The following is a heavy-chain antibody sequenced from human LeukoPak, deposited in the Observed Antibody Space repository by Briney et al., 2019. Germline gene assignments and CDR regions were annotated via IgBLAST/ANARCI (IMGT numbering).Heavy chain of an antibody. CDR2: ISGSGGST. V-gene: IGHV3-23*01. D-gene: IGHD6-13*01. Sequence: GGSLRLSCAASGFTFSSYAMSWVRQAPGKGLEWVSAISGSGGSTYYADSVKGRFTISRDNSKNTLYLQMNRLRAEDTAVYYCAKFVSSSWFNYFDYWGQGTLVTVSS. CDR3: AKFVSSSWFNYFDY. CDR1: GFTFSSYA. J-gene: IGHJ4*02.